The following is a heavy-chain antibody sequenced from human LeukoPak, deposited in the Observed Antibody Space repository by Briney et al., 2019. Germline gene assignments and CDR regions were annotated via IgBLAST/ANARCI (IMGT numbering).Heavy chain of an antibody. CDR3: ARVLWFGEYYHYVMDV. D-gene: IGHD3-10*01. CDR2: IYYRGRS. Sequence: SETLSLTCTVSGGSISSYYWSWIRQPPGKGLGWIGYIYYRGRSYYTPSLKSRVSMSLDTSENQISLKLRSVTAADTAMYYCARVLWFGEYYHYVMDVWGQGTTVTVSS. V-gene: IGHV4-59*01. J-gene: IGHJ6*02. CDR1: GGSISSYY.